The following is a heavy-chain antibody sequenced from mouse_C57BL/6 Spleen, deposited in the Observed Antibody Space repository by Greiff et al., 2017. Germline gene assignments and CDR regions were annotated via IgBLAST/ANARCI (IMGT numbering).Heavy chain of an antibody. J-gene: IGHJ4*01. Sequence: QVQLKQPGAELVKPGASVKLSCKASGYTFTSYWMHWVKQRPGRGLEWIGRIDPNSGGTKYNEKFKSKATLTVDKPSSTAYMQLSSLTCEDSAVYYCARSDFYYYGSTFYAMDYWGQGTSVTVSS. CDR3: ARSDFYYYGSTFYAMDY. CDR1: GYTFTSYW. CDR2: IDPNSGGT. D-gene: IGHD1-1*01. V-gene: IGHV1-72*01.